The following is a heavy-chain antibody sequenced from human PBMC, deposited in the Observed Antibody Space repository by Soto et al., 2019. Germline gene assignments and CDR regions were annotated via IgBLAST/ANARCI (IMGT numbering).Heavy chain of an antibody. D-gene: IGHD1-1*01. Sequence: EVQLVESGGGLVQPGGSLRVSCAASGFTFSDYWMSWARQTPGKGLEWVANIKEDGSQKYYVDSVKGRFTISRDNAKNLRYLEMNSLRAEDTAVYYCARTGTTHYWGQGTLVTVSS. J-gene: IGHJ4*02. V-gene: IGHV3-7*01. CDR2: IKEDGSQK. CDR3: ARTGTTHY. CDR1: GFTFSDYW.